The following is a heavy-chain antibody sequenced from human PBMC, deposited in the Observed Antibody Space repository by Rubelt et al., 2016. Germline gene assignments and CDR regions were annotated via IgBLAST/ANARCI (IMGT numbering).Heavy chain of an antibody. CDR2: LNHRGST. CDR3: ARGRRGSSSWLGRDYYGMDV. V-gene: IGHV4-34*01. D-gene: IGHD6-13*01. J-gene: IGHJ6*02. Sequence: QVQLQQWGAGLLKPSETLSLTCAVYGGSFSGYYWSWLRQPPGKGLEWIGELNHRGSTNYNPSLKSRVTISVDTAKNLCSLKLSSVTAADTAVYYCARGRRGSSSWLGRDYYGMDVWGQGTTVTVSS. CDR1: GGSFSGYY.